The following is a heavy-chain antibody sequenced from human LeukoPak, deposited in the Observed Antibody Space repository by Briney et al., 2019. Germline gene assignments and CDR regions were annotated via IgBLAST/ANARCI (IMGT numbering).Heavy chain of an antibody. CDR1: GFTFSSYA. Sequence: PGGSLRLSCAASGFTFSSYAMHWVRQAPGKGLEWVAVISYDGSNKYYADSVKGRFTISRDNSKNTPYLQMNSLRAEDTAVYYCARERSGSGDFWGQGTLVTVSS. CDR2: ISYDGSNK. J-gene: IGHJ4*02. V-gene: IGHV3-30*04. D-gene: IGHD3-10*01. CDR3: ARERSGSGDF.